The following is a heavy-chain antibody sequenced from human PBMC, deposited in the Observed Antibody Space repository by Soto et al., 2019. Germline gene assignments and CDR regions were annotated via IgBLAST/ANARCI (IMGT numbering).Heavy chain of an antibody. CDR1: GFTFSSYS. D-gene: IGHD6-19*01. J-gene: IGHJ4*02. Sequence: GGSLRLSCAASGFTFSSYSMNWVRQAPGKGLEWVSYISSSGSTIYYSDSVKGRFTISRDNAKNSLYLQMNSLRAEDTAVYYCARVLIPVAVDYWGQGTLVTGSS. V-gene: IGHV3-48*04. CDR3: ARVLIPVAVDY. CDR2: ISSSGSTI.